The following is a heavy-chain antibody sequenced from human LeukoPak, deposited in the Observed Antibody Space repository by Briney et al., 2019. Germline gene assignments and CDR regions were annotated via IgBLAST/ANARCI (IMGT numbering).Heavy chain of an antibody. V-gene: IGHV4-59*08. Sequence: PSETLSLTCTVSDDSITIYYWTWIRQPPGKGLEWIGYIDHTGSTNYNPSLKSRVTISVDTSKNQFSLKLSSVTAADTAVYYCARTYKRFNYYYMDVWGKGTTVTISS. CDR1: DDSITIYY. CDR2: IDHTGST. CDR3: ARTYKRFNYYYMDV. J-gene: IGHJ6*03. D-gene: IGHD3-10*01.